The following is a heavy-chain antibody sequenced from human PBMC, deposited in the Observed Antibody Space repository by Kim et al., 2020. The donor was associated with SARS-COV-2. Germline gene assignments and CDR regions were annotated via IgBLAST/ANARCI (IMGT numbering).Heavy chain of an antibody. CDR1: GFTFSDFA. Sequence: GGSLRLSCAASGFTFSDFAMSWVRQAPGKGLEWVSAISGSGKNTFYAESVKGRFTVSRDNSQNTLYLQMNSLEAEDTAMYYCAKDPSARYSKDWYTAAYFDFWGQGTLVTVSS. V-gene: IGHV3-23*01. CDR3: AKDPSARYSKDWYTAAYFDF. J-gene: IGHJ4*02. CDR2: ISGSGKNT. D-gene: IGHD5-12*01.